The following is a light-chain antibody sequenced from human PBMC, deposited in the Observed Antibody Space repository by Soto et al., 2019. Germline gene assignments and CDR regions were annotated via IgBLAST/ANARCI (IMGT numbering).Light chain of an antibody. J-gene: IGLJ2*01. V-gene: IGLV6-57*04. Sequence: NFMLTQPHSVSESPGKTVTISCTRTSGSIASSQVQWYQQRPGSAPTTLISEENERPSGVPDRFSASIDSSSNSASLTISGLRTEDEADYYCQSYGTSTVIFGGGTKVTVL. CDR3: QSYGTSTVI. CDR1: SGSIASSQ. CDR2: EEN.